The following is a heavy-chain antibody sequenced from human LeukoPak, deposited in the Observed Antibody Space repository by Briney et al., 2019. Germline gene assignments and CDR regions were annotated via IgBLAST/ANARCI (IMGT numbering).Heavy chain of an antibody. Sequence: GGSLRLSCAASGYSFSTDWMHWVRQAPGKGLVWVARIKSDVRNTDYAASVKGRFTISRDDANNILYLQMNNLRVEDTAVYYCTAIRPDYWGQGTVVTVSS. CDR3: TAIRPDY. D-gene: IGHD2-21*02. J-gene: IGHJ4*02. CDR1: GYSFSTDW. V-gene: IGHV3-74*01. CDR2: IKSDVRNT.